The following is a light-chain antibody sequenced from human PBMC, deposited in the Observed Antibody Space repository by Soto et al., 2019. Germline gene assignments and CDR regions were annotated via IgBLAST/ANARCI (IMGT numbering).Light chain of an antibody. J-gene: IGKJ1*01. CDR2: QTS. Sequence: EIVSTQSPATLSSFAGDRVTLSWGASQYINTRLAWYQHRPGQAPRLLIYQTSIRAAGIPARFSASGYGTDFNLTTSDVQTEDFALYYCHQRQSWPRTFGQGTKVDIK. CDR3: HQRQSWPRT. V-gene: IGKV3-11*01. CDR1: QYINTR.